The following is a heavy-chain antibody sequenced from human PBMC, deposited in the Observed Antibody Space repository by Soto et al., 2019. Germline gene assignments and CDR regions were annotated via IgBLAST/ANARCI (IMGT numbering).Heavy chain of an antibody. J-gene: IGHJ6*02. D-gene: IGHD3-9*01. CDR3: ARDPRLRYFVYYGMDV. CDR2: IWYDGSNK. Sequence: GGSLRLSCAASGFTFSSYGMHWVRQAPGKGLEWVAVIWYDGSNKYYADSVKGRFTISRDNSKNTLYLQMNSLRAEDTAVYYCARDPRLRYFVYYGMDVWGQGTTVTVS. CDR1: GFTFSSYG. V-gene: IGHV3-33*01.